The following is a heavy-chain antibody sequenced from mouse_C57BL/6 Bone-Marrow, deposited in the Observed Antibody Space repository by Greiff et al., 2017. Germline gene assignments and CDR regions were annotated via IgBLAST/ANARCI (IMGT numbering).Heavy chain of an antibody. D-gene: IGHD1-1*01. CDR2: SRNKANDYTT. J-gene: IGHJ2*01. V-gene: IGHV7-1*01. CDR3: ARDASYPFDY. CDR1: GFTFSDFY. Sequence: EVKLVESGGGLVQSGRSLRLSCATSGFTFSDFYMEWVRQAPGKGLEWIAASRNKANDYTTEYSASVKGRFIVSRDTSQSILYLQMNALRAEDTAIYYCARDASYPFDYWGQGTTLTVSS.